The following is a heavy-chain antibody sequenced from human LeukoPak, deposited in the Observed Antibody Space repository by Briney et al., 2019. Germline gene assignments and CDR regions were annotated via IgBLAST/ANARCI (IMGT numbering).Heavy chain of an antibody. V-gene: IGHV4-38-2*01. CDR1: GYSISSGYY. Sequence: SGTLSLTCAVSGYSISSGYYWGWIRQPPGKGLEWIGSIYHSGSTYYNPSLKSRVTISVDTSKNQFSLKLSSVTAADTAVYYCARVVTTKQNWFDPWGQGTLVTVSS. D-gene: IGHD4-17*01. CDR3: ARVVTTKQNWFDP. CDR2: IYHSGST. J-gene: IGHJ5*02.